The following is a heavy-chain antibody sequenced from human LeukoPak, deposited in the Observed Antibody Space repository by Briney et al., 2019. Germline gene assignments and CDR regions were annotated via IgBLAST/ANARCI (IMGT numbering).Heavy chain of an antibody. CDR1: GFTFSSYA. CDR2: ISGSGGST. CDR3: AKDQDWNPTGREGGHDY. V-gene: IGHV3-23*01. D-gene: IGHD1-1*01. J-gene: IGHJ4*02. Sequence: PGGSLRLSCAASGFTFSSYAMSWVRQAPGKGLEWVSAISGSGGSTYYADSVKGRFTISRDNSKNTLYLQMNSLRAEDTAVYYCAKDQDWNPTGREGGHDYWGQGTLVTVSS.